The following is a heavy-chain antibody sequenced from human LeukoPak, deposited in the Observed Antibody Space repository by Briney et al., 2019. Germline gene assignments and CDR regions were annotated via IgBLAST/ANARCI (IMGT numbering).Heavy chain of an antibody. D-gene: IGHD4-17*01. CDR3: ARAVYGDYAHYFDY. Sequence: SCKASGGTFSSYAMSWVRQAPGKGLEWVSSISSSSSYIYYADSVKGRFTISRDNAKNSLYLQMNSLRAEDTAVYYCARAVYGDYAHYFDYWGQGTLVTVSS. CDR1: GGTFSSYA. CDR2: ISSSSSYI. V-gene: IGHV3-21*01. J-gene: IGHJ4*02.